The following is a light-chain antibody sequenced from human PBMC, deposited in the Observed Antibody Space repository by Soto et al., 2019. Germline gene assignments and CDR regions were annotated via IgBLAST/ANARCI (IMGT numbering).Light chain of an antibody. CDR3: SLYTSSSTV. CDR2: EVS. Sequence: QSVLTQPASVSGSPGQSITISCTGTSSDVGGYNYVSWYQQHPGKAPKLMIYEVSNRPSGVSNRFSGSKSGNTASLTISGLHAEDEADYYCSLYTSSSTVFGTGTKLTVL. CDR1: SSDVGGYNY. J-gene: IGLJ1*01. V-gene: IGLV2-14*01.